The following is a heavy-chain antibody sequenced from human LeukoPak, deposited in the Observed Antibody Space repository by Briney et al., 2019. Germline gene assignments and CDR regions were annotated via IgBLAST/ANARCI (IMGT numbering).Heavy chain of an antibody. CDR2: IYYSGST. CDR3: ASGDNDPLFDY. V-gene: IGHV4-31*03. CDR1: GGSISSGGYY. D-gene: IGHD1-1*01. Sequence: PSETLSLTCTVSGGSISSGGYYWSWIRQHSGKGLEWIGSIYYSGSTNYNPSLQGRVTISLDTSRNQFSLKLSSVTAADTAVYYCASGDNDPLFDYWGQGTLVTVSS. J-gene: IGHJ4*02.